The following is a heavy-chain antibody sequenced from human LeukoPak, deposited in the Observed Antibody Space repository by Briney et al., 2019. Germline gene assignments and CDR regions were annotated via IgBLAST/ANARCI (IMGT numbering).Heavy chain of an antibody. CDR1: GYTFTSYD. CDR2: MNPNSGNT. Sequence: ASVKVSCKASGYTFTSYDINWVRQATGQGLEWMGWMNPNSGNTGYAQMFQGRVTMTRNTSISTAYMELSSLRSEDTAVYYCISSGYYFGFDYWGQGTLVTVSS. J-gene: IGHJ4*02. V-gene: IGHV1-8*01. D-gene: IGHD3-22*01. CDR3: ISSGYYFGFDY.